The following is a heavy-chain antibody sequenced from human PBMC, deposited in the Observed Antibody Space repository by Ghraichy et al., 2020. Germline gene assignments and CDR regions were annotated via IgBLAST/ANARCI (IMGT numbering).Heavy chain of an antibody. CDR2: INHSGST. Sequence: SETPSLTCAVYGGSFSGYYWSWIRQPPGKGLEWIGEINHSGSTNYNPSLKSRVTISVDTSKNQFSLKLSSVTAADTAVYYCARAGIRYGSGSYFDYWGQGTLVTVSS. CDR1: GGSFSGYY. V-gene: IGHV4-34*01. CDR3: ARAGIRYGSGSYFDY. D-gene: IGHD3-10*01. J-gene: IGHJ4*02.